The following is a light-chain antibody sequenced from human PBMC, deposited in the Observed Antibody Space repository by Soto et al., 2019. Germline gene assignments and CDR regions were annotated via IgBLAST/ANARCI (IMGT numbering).Light chain of an antibody. V-gene: IGLV2-14*01. CDR2: EVS. CDR3: SSFRSGSTL. CDR1: SSDVGGYNY. J-gene: IGLJ1*01. Sequence: QSALTQPASVSGSPGQSITISCTGTSSDVGGYNYVSWYQQHPGKAPKLMIYEVSNRPSGVCNRFSGSKSGNTASLTISGLQAEDEADYYCSSFRSGSTLFGTGTKLTVL.